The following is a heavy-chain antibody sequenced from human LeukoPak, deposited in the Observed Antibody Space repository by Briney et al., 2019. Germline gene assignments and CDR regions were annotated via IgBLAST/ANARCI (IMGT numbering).Heavy chain of an antibody. Sequence: GGSLRLSCAASGFTFSSYGMHWVRQAPGKGLEWVEVIWYDGSNKYYADSVKGRFTISRDNSKNTLYLQMNSLRAEDTAVYSCAKRRTAGTEYYFDHWGRGTLVTVSS. J-gene: IGHJ4*02. D-gene: IGHD6-13*01. V-gene: IGHV3-33*06. CDR1: GFTFSSYG. CDR2: IWYDGSNK. CDR3: AKRRTAGTEYYFDH.